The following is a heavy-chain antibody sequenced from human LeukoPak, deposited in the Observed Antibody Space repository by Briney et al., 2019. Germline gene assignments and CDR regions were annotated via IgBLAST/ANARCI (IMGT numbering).Heavy chain of an antibody. D-gene: IGHD5-24*01. V-gene: IGHV3-74*01. CDR1: GFTFSNYW. J-gene: IGHJ4*02. CDR2: IYRDGSSI. Sequence: GGSLRLSCAASGFTFSNYWMHWVRQAPGEGLVWVSRIYRDGSSIDYADSVKGRFTISRDNAKNTLYLQMNSLRAEDTAVYFCARDGDGYNFDYWGQGTLVIVSS. CDR3: ARDGDGYNFDY.